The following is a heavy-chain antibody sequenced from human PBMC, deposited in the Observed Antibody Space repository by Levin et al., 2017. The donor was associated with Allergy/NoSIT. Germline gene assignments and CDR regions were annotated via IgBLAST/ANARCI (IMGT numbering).Heavy chain of an antibody. CDR3: SRDHHRSGWYSPSDH. J-gene: IGHJ4*02. V-gene: IGHV3-30-3*01. CDR2: VSNDGINK. CDR1: GFTFSTYS. D-gene: IGHD6-19*01. Sequence: GGSLRLSCEVSGFTFSTYSMHWVRQAPGKGLEWVAVVSNDGINKYYADSVKGRFTISRDNSKNTLYLQMNSLRPEDTAVYYCSRDHHRSGWYSPSDHWGQGTLVTVSS.